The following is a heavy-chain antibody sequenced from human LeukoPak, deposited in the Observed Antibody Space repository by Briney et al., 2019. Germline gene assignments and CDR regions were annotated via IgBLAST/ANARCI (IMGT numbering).Heavy chain of an antibody. D-gene: IGHD3/OR15-3a*01. CDR3: ARGYVWIEMGLGY. Sequence: RASVKVSCKASGYTFTGYSIYWVRQAPGQGLEWMGGVNPNSGDTTFAQKFQGRVTMTRDTSISTAYMELSGLRSDDTAIYYCARGYVWIEMGLGYWGQGTLVTVSS. V-gene: IGHV1-2*02. CDR2: VNPNSGDT. J-gene: IGHJ4*02. CDR1: GYTFTGYS.